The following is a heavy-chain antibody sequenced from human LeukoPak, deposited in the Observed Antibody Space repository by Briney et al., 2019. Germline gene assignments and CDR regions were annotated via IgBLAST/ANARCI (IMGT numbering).Heavy chain of an antibody. CDR3: AKVGTHVLRYFDWQKGYYFDY. J-gene: IGHJ4*02. V-gene: IGHV3-9*02. CDR2: IIWNSASI. Sequence: PGRSLTLACAASTLTSAANAMHWVRQAPGEGLEWVAGIIWNSASISYADSVKGRFTIYRHNAKNSLYLQMHSLRAQDTALYYCAKVGTHVLRYFDWQKGYYFDYWGQGTLVTVSS. CDR1: TLTSAANA. D-gene: IGHD3-9*01.